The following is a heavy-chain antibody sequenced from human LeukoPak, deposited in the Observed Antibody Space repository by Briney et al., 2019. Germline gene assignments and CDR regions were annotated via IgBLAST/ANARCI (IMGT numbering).Heavy chain of an antibody. CDR2: IIPIIGTA. Sequence: ASVKVSCKASGGTFSSYAISWVRQAPGQGLEWMGGIIPIIGTANYAQKFQGRVTITADESTSTAYMELSSLRSEDTAVYYCARDGGYSYGHSSLYFDYWGQGTLVTVSS. CDR1: GGTFSSYA. CDR3: ARDGGYSYGHSSLYFDY. V-gene: IGHV1-69*13. D-gene: IGHD5-18*01. J-gene: IGHJ4*02.